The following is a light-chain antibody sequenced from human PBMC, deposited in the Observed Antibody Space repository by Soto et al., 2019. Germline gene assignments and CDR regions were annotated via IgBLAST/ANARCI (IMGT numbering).Light chain of an antibody. CDR1: SSDVGGYNF. J-gene: IGLJ3*02. CDR3: SSYTSRGTRV. Sequence: QSALTQPASVSGSPGQSISISCTGTSSDVGGYNFVSWYQQHPGKVPKLMIYEVSNRPSGVSNRFSGSKSGNTASLTISGLQAEDEADYYCSSYTSRGTRVFDGGTKLTVL. CDR2: EVS. V-gene: IGLV2-14*01.